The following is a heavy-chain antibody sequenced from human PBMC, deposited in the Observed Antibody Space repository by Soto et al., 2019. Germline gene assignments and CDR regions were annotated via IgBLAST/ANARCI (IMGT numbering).Heavy chain of an antibody. D-gene: IGHD5-12*01. Sequence: QVQLVESGGGVVQPGTSLRLSCVASGFTFSSYAMQWVRQAPGKGLEWVAAISPDGDNTVYADSVKGRFTISRDNSKDTVFLDMDSLRDDDTALYYCARHWSLRLWGQGTLVTVSS. CDR1: GFTFSSYA. V-gene: IGHV3-30-3*01. J-gene: IGHJ4*02. CDR3: ARHWSLRL. CDR2: ISPDGDNT.